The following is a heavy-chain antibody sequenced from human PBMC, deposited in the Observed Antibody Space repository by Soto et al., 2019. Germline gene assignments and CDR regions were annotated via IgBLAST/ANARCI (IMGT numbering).Heavy chain of an antibody. CDR2: ISGSGGST. V-gene: IGHV3-23*01. D-gene: IGHD3-22*01. CDR3: AKDDRYYYDSSGFFDY. CDR1: GFTFSSYA. J-gene: IGHJ4*02. Sequence: EVQLLESGGGLVQPGGSLRLSCAASGFTFSSYAMSWVRQAPGKGLEWVSAISGSGGSTYYADSVKGLFTISRDNSKNTLYLQMNSLRAEDTAVYYCAKDDRYYYDSSGFFDYWGQGTLVTVSS.